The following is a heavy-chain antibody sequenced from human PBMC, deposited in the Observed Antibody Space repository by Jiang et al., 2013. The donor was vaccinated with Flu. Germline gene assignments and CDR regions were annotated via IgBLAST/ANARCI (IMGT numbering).Heavy chain of an antibody. V-gene: IGHV1-46*01. CDR2: INPSGGST. CDR3: ARSPGDVYNLYYFDY. CDR1: GYTFTSYY. J-gene: IGHJ4*02. D-gene: IGHD5-24*01. Sequence: CKASGYTFTSYYMHWVRQAPGQGLEWMGIINPSGGSTSYAQKFQGRVTMTRDTSTSTVYMELSSLRSEDTAVYYCARSPGDVYNLYYFDYWGQGTLVTVSS.